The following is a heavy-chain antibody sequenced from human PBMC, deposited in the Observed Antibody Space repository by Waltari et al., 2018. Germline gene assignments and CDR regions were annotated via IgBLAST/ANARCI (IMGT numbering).Heavy chain of an antibody. CDR2: MNPNSGNT. V-gene: IGHV1-8*02. CDR1: GYTFTRYY. Sequence: QVQLVQSGAEVKKPGASVKVSCKASGYTFTRYYMHWVRQAPGQGLAWMGWMNPNSGNTGYAQKFQGRVTMTRNTSISTAYMELSSLRSEDTAVYYCARGYSGYEAADYWGQGTLVTVSS. J-gene: IGHJ4*02. D-gene: IGHD5-12*01. CDR3: ARGYSGYEAADY.